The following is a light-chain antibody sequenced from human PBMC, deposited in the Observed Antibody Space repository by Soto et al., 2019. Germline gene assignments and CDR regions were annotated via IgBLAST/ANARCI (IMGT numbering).Light chain of an antibody. CDR3: NSYTTSTTYV. Sequence: QSVLTQPASVSGSPGQSITISCTGTSSDVGDYDYVSWYQHHPGKAPKLIIQEVSYRPSGVSNRFSGSKSGNTASLTISGLQAEDEADYYCNSYTTSTTYVFGTGTKVTVL. V-gene: IGLV2-14*01. J-gene: IGLJ1*01. CDR1: SSDVGDYDY. CDR2: EVS.